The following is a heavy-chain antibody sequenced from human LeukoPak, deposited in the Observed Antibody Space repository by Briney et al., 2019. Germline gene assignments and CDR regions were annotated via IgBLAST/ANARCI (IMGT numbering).Heavy chain of an antibody. CDR1: GFNFSIYS. D-gene: IGHD3-10*01. V-gene: IGHV3-48*04. CDR2: ISSSGSTI. Sequence: HPGGSLRLFCAASGFNFSIYSMSWIRQAPGKGLEWVSYISSSGSTIYYADSVKGRFTISRDNAKDSLYLQMNSLRAEDTAVYYCARDRGFGELSPTDYWGQGTLVTVSS. J-gene: IGHJ4*02. CDR3: ARDRGFGELSPTDY.